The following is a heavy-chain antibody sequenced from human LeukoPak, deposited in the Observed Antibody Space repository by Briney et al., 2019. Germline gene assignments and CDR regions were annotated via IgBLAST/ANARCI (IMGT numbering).Heavy chain of an antibody. CDR3: AREFRYISGYWDY. CDR1: GFTFSSYW. V-gene: IGHV3-7*01. J-gene: IGHJ4*02. CDR2: IKQDGSEK. Sequence: PGGFLRLSCAASGFTFSSYWMSWVRQAPGKGLEWVANIKQDGSEKYYVDSVKGRFTISRDNAKNSLYLQMNSLRAEDTAVYYCAREFRYISGYWDYWGQGTLVTVSS. D-gene: IGHD3-22*01.